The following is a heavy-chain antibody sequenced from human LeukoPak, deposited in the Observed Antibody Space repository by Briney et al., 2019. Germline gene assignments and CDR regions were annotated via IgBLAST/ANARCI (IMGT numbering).Heavy chain of an antibody. J-gene: IGHJ5*02. D-gene: IGHD6-13*01. CDR3: ASHIAAAGMWYNWFDP. CDR2: TYYRSKWYN. CDR1: GDSVSSNSAA. V-gene: IGHV6-1*01. Sequence: SQTLSLTCAISGDSVSSNSAAWNWIRQSPSRGLEWLGRTYYRSKWYNDYAVSVKSRITINPDTSKNQFSLKLSSVTAADTAVYYCASHIAAAGMWYNWFDPWGQGTLVTVSS.